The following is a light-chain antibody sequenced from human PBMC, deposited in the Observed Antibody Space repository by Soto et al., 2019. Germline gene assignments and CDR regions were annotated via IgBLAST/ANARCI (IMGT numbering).Light chain of an antibody. CDR3: CSYTSSSTITYL. CDR1: SNDIGRYNY. J-gene: IGLJ1*01. Sequence: QSALTQPASVSGSPGQSITISCTGTSNDIGRYNYVSWYQQHPGKAPKLIIYDVSNRPSGVSNRFSGSKSGNTAPLTVSGLQAEDEADYFCCSYTSSSTITYLLGTGTKVTVL. CDR2: DVS. V-gene: IGLV2-14*01.